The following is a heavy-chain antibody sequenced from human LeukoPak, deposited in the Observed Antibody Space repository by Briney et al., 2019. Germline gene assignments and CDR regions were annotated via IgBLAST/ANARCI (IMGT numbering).Heavy chain of an antibody. D-gene: IGHD3-22*01. V-gene: IGHV1-24*01. CDR2: FGPEDGET. CDR1: GYTLTESS. Sequence: PRASVKVSCKVSGYTLTESSMHWVRQAPGKGLEWMGGFGPEDGETIYAQNLQGRVTMTEDTSTDTAYMELSSLRSEDTAVYYCATVGLIKPEYYDRSGYYYRRVLSPLDYWGQGTQVTVSS. J-gene: IGHJ4*02. CDR3: ATVGLIKPEYYDRSGYYYRRVLSPLDY.